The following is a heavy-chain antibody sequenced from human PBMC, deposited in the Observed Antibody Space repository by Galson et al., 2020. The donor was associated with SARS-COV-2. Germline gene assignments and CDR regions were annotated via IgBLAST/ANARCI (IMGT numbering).Heavy chain of an antibody. V-gene: IGHV3-30*04. D-gene: IGHD7-27*01. J-gene: IGHJ5*02. CDR3: ARNGEGNWFDP. CDR1: GFTFSSYA. Sequence: QLGESLKISCAASGFTFSSYAMHWVRQAPGKGLEWVAVISYDGSNKYYADSVKGRFTISRDNSKNTLYLQMNSLRAEDTAVYYCARNGEGNWFDPWGQGTLVTVSS. CDR2: ISYDGSNK.